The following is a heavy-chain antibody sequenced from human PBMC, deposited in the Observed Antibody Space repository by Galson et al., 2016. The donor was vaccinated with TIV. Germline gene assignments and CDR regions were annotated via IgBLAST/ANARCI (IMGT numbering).Heavy chain of an antibody. CDR3: SRANDASTQGDH. V-gene: IGHV1-2*02. D-gene: IGHD1-1*01. Sequence: SVKVSCKASGYTLAGSYIHWVRQAPGQGLEWMGWINPNSGVTTYAQKFQGGVAMTRDRSITTAYLDLSRLTSDDTAVYYCSRANDASTQGDHWGQGTLVSVSP. CDR2: INPNSGVT. CDR1: GYTLAGSY. J-gene: IGHJ4*02.